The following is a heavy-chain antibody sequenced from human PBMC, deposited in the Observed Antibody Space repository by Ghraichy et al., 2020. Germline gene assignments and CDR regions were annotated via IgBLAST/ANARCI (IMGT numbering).Heavy chain of an antibody. CDR1: GDSFSSNTAA. CDR2: TYYRSKWYN. J-gene: IGHJ4*02. V-gene: IGHV6-1*01. CDR3: ARGLYYFDY. D-gene: IGHD2/OR15-2a*01. Sequence: SQTLSLTCAISGDSFSSNTAAWNWIRQCPSRGLEWLGRTYYRSKWYNDYAVSVNSRITINPDTSKNQFSLQLNSVTPEDTAVYYCARGLYYFDYWGQGILVTVSS.